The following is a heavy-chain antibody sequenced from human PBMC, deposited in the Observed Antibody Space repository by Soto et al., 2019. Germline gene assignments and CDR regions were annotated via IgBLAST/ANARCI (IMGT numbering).Heavy chain of an antibody. Sequence: EVQLLESGGGLVQPGGSLRLSCAASGFTFSTYAMSWVRQAPGKGLEWVSTISTSGGSTYYADSVKGRFTISRDNSKNTLYLQMNSLRAEDTAIYYCAKDQWLRVGTIPDYWGQGTLVTVSS. CDR2: ISTSGGST. CDR1: GFTFSTYA. J-gene: IGHJ4*02. D-gene: IGHD5-12*01. CDR3: AKDQWLRVGTIPDY. V-gene: IGHV3-23*01.